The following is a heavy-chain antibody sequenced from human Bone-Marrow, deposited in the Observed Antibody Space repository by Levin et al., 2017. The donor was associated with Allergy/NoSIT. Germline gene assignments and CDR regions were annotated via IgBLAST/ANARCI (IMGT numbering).Heavy chain of an antibody. CDR1: GYTFTSYY. CDR3: ARDRGYCSGGSCYSLGLGYDGMDV. CDR2: INPSGGST. V-gene: IGHV1-46*01. J-gene: IGHJ6*02. Sequence: ASVKVSCKASGYTFTSYYMHWVRQAPGQGLEWMGIINPSGGSTSYAQKFQGRVTMTRDTSTSTVYMELSSLRSEDTAVYYCARDRGYCSGGSCYSLGLGYDGMDVWGQGTTVTVSS. D-gene: IGHD2-15*01.